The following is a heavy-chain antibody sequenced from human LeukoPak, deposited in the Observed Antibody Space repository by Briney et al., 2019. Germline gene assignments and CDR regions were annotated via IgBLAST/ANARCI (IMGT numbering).Heavy chain of an antibody. J-gene: IGHJ4*02. CDR2: ISPSDGNT. Sequence: GGSLRLSCAASGFTFSKYAMSWVRQAPGKGLEWVSAISPSDGNTFYADSVKGRFTISRDNSKNTLSLQMNSLRAEDTALYYCVKDSSVPYGITEWGQGTLGTVSS. D-gene: IGHD4-17*01. V-gene: IGHV3-23*01. CDR1: GFTFSKYA. CDR3: VKDSSVPYGITE.